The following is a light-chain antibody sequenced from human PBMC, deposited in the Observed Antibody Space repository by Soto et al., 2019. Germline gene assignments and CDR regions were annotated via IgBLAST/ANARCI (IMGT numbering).Light chain of an antibody. CDR1: QSVSSN. CDR3: QQYDNWPIT. V-gene: IGKV3-15*01. Sequence: EIVMTQSPATLSVSPGERATLSCRASQSVSSNLAWYQQKPGQAPRLLIYGASTRATVIPARFSGSGSGTEFTLTVSRLQSEDFAVFDCQQYDNWPITFGQGTRLEIK. J-gene: IGKJ5*01. CDR2: GAS.